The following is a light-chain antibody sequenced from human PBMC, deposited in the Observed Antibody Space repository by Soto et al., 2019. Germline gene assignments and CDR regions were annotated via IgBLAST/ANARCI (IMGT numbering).Light chain of an antibody. J-gene: IGKJ1*01. V-gene: IGKV1-5*03. CDR3: QQSYITPWT. CDR1: QTISSW. Sequence: DIQMTQSPSTLSGSVGDRVTITCRASQTISSWLAWYQQKPGKAPKLLIYKASTLRSGVPSRFSGSGSGTEVTLTISSLQTADFAIYYCQQSYITPWTFGQGTKVDIK. CDR2: KAS.